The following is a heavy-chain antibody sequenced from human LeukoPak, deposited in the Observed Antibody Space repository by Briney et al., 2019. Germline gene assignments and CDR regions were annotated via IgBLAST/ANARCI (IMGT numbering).Heavy chain of an antibody. Sequence: GGSLRLSCAASGFTFSSYSMNWVRQAPGKGLEWVSGISGSGGSTSCADSVKGRFTISRDNGKNTLYLQMNGLRAEDTAVYYCAKYDSSRNVDWGQGTLVTVSS. J-gene: IGHJ4*02. CDR3: AKYDSSRNVD. CDR1: GFTFSSYS. D-gene: IGHD6-13*01. CDR2: ISGSGGST. V-gene: IGHV3-23*01.